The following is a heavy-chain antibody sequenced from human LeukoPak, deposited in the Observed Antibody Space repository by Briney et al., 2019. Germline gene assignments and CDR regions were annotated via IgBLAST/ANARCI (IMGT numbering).Heavy chain of an antibody. J-gene: IGHJ4*02. Sequence: PSETLSLTCTVSGGSISSSSYYWGWIRQPPGKGLEWIGSIYYSGSTYYNPSLKSRVTISVDTSKNQFSLKLSSVTAADTAVYYCARSNGVLVPYQPLLYFDYWGQGTLVTVSS. CDR3: ARSNGVLVPYQPLLYFDY. V-gene: IGHV4-39*01. CDR2: IYYSGST. CDR1: GGSISSSSYY. D-gene: IGHD2-2*01.